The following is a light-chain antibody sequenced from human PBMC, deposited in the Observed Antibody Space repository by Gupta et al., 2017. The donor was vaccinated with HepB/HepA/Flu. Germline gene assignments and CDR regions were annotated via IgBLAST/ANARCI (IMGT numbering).Light chain of an antibody. Sequence: NFMLTQPPSVSESPAKTVTISCTGSGGSFASTYVQWYQQRPGSAPTTIIYDDDKRPSGVPDRFSGSIDSSSNSASLTISGLKSEDEADDYCQSYDSSMGMFGGGTKLTVL. J-gene: IGLJ3*02. CDR2: DDD. CDR1: GGSFASTY. V-gene: IGLV6-57*02. CDR3: QSYDSSMGM.